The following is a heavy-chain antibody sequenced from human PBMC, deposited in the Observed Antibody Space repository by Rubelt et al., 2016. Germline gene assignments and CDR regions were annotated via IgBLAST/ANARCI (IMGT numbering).Heavy chain of an antibody. D-gene: IGHD3-10*01. Sequence: EVQLVESGGGLVKPGESLTLSCATSGFTLSRYAMHWVRQAPGKGLEWVSTISTSGSYIFYADSLKGRFTVARDNARKSLFLQMDSLRVEDTALYFCARGHQNSGSYDDCIDYWGQGTLVRVSS. CDR3: ARGHQNSGSYDDCIDY. CDR2: ISTSGSYI. J-gene: IGHJ4*02. V-gene: IGHV3-21*02. CDR1: GFTLSRYA.